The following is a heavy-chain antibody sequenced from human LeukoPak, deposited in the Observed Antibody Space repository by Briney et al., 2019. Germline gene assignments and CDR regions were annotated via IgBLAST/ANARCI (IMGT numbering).Heavy chain of an antibody. J-gene: IGHJ4*02. CDR2: IYYSGCT. CDR3: ARGKLRGKLAGVPAYDY. D-gene: IGHD1-14*01. V-gene: IGHV4-39*01. CDR1: GGSISSSSYY. Sequence: SETLSLTCTVSGGSISSSSYYWGWIRQPPGKGLEWIGSIYYSGCTYYNPSLKSRVTISVDTSKNQFSLKLSSVTAADTAVYYCARGKLRGKLAGVPAYDYWGQGTLVTVSS.